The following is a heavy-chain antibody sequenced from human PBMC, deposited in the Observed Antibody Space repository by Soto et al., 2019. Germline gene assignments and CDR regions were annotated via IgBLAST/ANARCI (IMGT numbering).Heavy chain of an antibody. V-gene: IGHV3-33*01. Sequence: GGSLRLSCAASGFTFSSYGMHWVRQAPGKGLEWVAVIWYDGSNKYYADSVKGRFTISRDNSKNTMYLQMNSLRAEDTAVYYCARDGSSSSSRYYYYGMDVWGQGTTVTVSS. CDR1: GFTFSSYG. J-gene: IGHJ6*02. D-gene: IGHD6-6*01. CDR3: ARDGSSSSSRYYYYGMDV. CDR2: IWYDGSNK.